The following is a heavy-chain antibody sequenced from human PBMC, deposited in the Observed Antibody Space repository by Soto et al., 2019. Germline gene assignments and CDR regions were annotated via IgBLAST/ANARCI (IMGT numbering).Heavy chain of an antibody. J-gene: IGHJ3*02. CDR3: AKDGAGAARPSAFDI. V-gene: IGHV3-30*18. CDR2: ISYDGSNK. Sequence: LRLLCEASGCPFSVYGMHWVRQAPGKGLEWVAVISYDGSNKYYADSVKGRFTISRDNSKNTLYLQMNSLRAEDTAVYYCAKDGAGAARPSAFDIWGQGTMVTVSS. D-gene: IGHD6-6*01. CDR1: GCPFSVYG.